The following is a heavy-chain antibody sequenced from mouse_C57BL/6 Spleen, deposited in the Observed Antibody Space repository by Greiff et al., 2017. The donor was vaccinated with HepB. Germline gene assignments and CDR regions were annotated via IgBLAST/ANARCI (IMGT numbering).Heavy chain of an antibody. V-gene: IGHV1-26*01. CDR1: GYTFTDYY. CDR2: INPNNGGT. Sequence: VQLQQSGPELVKPGASVKISCKASGYTFTDYYMNWVKQSHGKSLEWIGDINPNNGGTSYNQKFKGKATLTVDKSSSTAYMELRSLTSEDSAVYYCASGITTVVALYYFDYWGQGTTLTVSS. D-gene: IGHD1-1*01. CDR3: ASGITTVVALYYFDY. J-gene: IGHJ2*01.